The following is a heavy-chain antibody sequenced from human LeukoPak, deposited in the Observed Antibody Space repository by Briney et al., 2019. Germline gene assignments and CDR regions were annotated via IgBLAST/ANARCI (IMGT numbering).Heavy chain of an antibody. CDR3: ARDSSYITSSGYYYYGMDV. D-gene: IGHD6-6*01. V-gene: IGHV4-59*06. CDR1: GGSINNNY. J-gene: IGHJ6*02. Sequence: SETLSLTCTVSGGSINNNYWSWIRQHPGKGLEWIGYIYFRGSTYYNPSLKSRVTISVDTSKNQFSLKLTSVTAADTAVYYCARDSSYITSSGYYYYGMDVWGQGTTVTVSS. CDR2: IYFRGST.